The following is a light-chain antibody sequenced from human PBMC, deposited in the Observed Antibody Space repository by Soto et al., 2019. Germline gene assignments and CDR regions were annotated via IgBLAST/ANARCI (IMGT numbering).Light chain of an antibody. Sequence: DIVMTQSPLSLPVTPGEPASISCRSSQSLLHSNGYNYLDWYLQKPGQSPQLLIYLGSNRASGVPDRFSGSGSGTDFTLKISRVEAEDVGVYYSMQALQTPHTLRQGTKLEIK. CDR3: MQALQTPHT. CDR1: QSLLHSNGYNY. J-gene: IGKJ2*01. CDR2: LGS. V-gene: IGKV2-28*01.